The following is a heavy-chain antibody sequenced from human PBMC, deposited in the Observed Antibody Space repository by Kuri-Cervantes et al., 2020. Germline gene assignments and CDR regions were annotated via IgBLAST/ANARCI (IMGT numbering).Heavy chain of an antibody. D-gene: IGHD6-13*01. CDR2: INPSGGST. V-gene: IGHV1-46*01. J-gene: IGHJ4*02. CDR3: ARAETISSSWPMGYYFDY. Sequence: ASVKVSCKASGYTFTSYYMHWVQQAPGQGLEWMGIINPSGGSTSYAQKFQGRVTMTRDTSTSTVYMELSSLRSEDTAVYYCARAETISSSWPMGYYFDYWGQGTLVTVSS. CDR1: GYTFTSYY.